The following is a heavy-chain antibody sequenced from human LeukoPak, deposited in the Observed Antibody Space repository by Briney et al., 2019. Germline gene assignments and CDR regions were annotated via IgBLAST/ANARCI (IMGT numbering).Heavy chain of an antibody. J-gene: IGHJ5*02. CDR3: ARGYSGWYIRWFDP. CDR2: IYTSGST. Sequence: SETLSLTCTVSGGSISSYYWSWIRQPAGKGLEWIGRIYTSGSTNYNPSLKSRVTMSVDTSKNQFSLKLSSVTAADAAVYYCARGYSGWYIRWFDPWGQGTLVTVSS. V-gene: IGHV4-4*07. CDR1: GGSISSYY. D-gene: IGHD6-19*01.